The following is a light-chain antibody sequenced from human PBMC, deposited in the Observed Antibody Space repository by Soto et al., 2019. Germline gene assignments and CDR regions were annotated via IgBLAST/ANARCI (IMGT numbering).Light chain of an antibody. Sequence: QSVLGQSASVSGSPGQSITISCTGTSSDVGGYNHVSWYQIHPGKAPKLIIYEVTSRPSGVSYRFSGSKSGNSASLTISGLQAEDEAGYYCSSYASSSSYVFGGGTKVTVL. V-gene: IGLV2-14*01. CDR3: SSYASSSSYV. CDR2: EVT. J-gene: IGLJ1*01. CDR1: SSDVGGYNH.